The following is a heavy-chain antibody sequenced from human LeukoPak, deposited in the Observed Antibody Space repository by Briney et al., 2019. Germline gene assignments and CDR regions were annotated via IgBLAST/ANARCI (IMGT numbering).Heavy chain of an antibody. CDR1: GGSINNYY. D-gene: IGHD3-3*01. CDR2: IYTRGST. Sequence: PSGTLSLTCTVSGGSINNYYWSWIRQLAGKGLEWIGRIYTRGSTNYNPSLKSRVTMSVDTSKNHFSLKLSSVTAADTAVYYCARGRFCSADICSGGDAFDIWGQGTMVSVSS. J-gene: IGHJ3*02. CDR3: ARGRFCSADICSGGDAFDI. V-gene: IGHV4-4*07.